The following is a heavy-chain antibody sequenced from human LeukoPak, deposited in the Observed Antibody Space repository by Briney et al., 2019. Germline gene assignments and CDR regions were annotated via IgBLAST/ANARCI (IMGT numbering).Heavy chain of an antibody. Sequence: GGSLRLSCAASGFTFSDHYMDWVRQAPGQGLEWVGHTGNKANSYTTEYAASVKGRFTISRDDSKNTLYLQMNSLKTEDTAVYYCTTDAIYGDYDDYWGQGTLVTVSS. D-gene: IGHD4-17*01. V-gene: IGHV3-72*01. CDR3: TTDAIYGDYDDY. CDR2: TGNKANSYTT. CDR1: GFTFSDHY. J-gene: IGHJ4*02.